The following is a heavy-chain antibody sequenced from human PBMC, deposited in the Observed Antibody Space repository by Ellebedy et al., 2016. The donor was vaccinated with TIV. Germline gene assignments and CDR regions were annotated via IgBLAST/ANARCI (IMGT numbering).Heavy chain of an antibody. CDR2: INHSRST. V-gene: IGHV4-34*01. CDR3: ARVSGSSWSGADY. CDR1: GGSFRGYY. D-gene: IGHD6-13*01. J-gene: IGHJ4*02. Sequence: MPSETLSLTCAVYGGSFRGYYWSWIRQPPGKGLEWIGEINHSRSTNYNPSLKSRVTISVDTSKNQFSLKLSSVTAADTAVYYCARVSGSSWSGADYWGQGTLVTVSS.